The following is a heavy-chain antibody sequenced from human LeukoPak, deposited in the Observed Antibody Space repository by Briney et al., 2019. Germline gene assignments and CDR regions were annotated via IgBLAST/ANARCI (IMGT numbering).Heavy chain of an antibody. J-gene: IGHJ3*02. V-gene: IGHV1-2*02. D-gene: IGHD5-12*01. Sequence: ASVKVSCKSSGYIFIDYYIHWVRQAPGQGPEWMGWINPNSGVTEYAQNFQGRVTMTRETSVSTAYMDLSWLRSDDTAGHYCARSFGYSGSSPDAFDILGQGTLVRGSA. CDR1: GYIFIDYY. CDR3: ARSFGYSGSSPDAFDI. CDR2: INPNSGVT.